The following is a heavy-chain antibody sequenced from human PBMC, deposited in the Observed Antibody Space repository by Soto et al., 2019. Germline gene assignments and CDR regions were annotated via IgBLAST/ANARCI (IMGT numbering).Heavy chain of an antibody. V-gene: IGHV1-2*02. J-gene: IGHJ4*02. CDR1: GYTFTGHY. CDR2: IGPESGAT. CDR3: GRGRSGQIVVFY. D-gene: IGHD1-26*01. Sequence: ASVKVSCKASGYTFTGHYIHWVRQAPEQGPEWMGEIGPESGATRYAEKFQGRVTMTLDTSITTVYMELKNLSPDDTAVYYCGRGRSGQIVVFYWGQGTPVTVSS.